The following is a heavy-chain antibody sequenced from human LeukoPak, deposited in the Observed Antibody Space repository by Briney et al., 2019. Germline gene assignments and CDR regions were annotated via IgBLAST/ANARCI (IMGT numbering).Heavy chain of an antibody. Sequence: ASVKVSCKVSGFTFTDFYMHWVQQAPGKGLEWMGLVDPEDGKTIYAEKFQGGITITADTSTDTVYMELSSLRSEDTAVYYCARAYYYDSGRVGGYAFDIWGQGTMVTVSS. CDR3: ARAYYYDSGRVGGYAFDI. J-gene: IGHJ3*02. CDR2: VDPEDGKT. CDR1: GFTFTDFY. D-gene: IGHD3-22*01. V-gene: IGHV1-69-2*01.